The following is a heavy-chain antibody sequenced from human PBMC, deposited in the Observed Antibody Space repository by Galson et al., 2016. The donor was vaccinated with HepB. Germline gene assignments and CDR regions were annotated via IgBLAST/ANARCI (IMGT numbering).Heavy chain of an antibody. V-gene: IGHV5-10-1*01. CDR3: ARHALGRNGWHYFDY. D-gene: IGHD6-19*01. CDR1: GYSFANYW. CDR2: IDPRDSST. J-gene: IGHJ4*02. Sequence: QSGAEVTKPGKSLRISCKASGYSFANYWIGWVRQMPGKGLEWMGRIDPRDSSTKSSPSFQGHVNISTDKSINTAYLKWGSLKASDTAMYYCARHALGRNGWHYFDYWSQGTLVTVSS.